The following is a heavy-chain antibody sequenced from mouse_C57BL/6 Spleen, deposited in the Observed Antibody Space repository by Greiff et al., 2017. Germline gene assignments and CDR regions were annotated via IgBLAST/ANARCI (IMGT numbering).Heavy chain of an antibody. CDR1: GYTFTDYY. Sequence: EVQLQQSGPELVKPGASVKISCKASGYTFTDYYMNWVKQSHGKSLEWIGDINPNNGGTSYNQKFKGKATLTVDKSSSTAYMELRSLTSEDSAVYYCARGGGKRRYFDVWGTGTTVTVSS. D-gene: IGHD2-1*01. V-gene: IGHV1-26*01. CDR3: ARGGGKRRYFDV. CDR2: INPNNGGT. J-gene: IGHJ1*03.